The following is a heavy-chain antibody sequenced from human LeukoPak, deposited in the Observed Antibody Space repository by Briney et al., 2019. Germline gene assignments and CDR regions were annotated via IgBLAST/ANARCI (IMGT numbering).Heavy chain of an antibody. V-gene: IGHV1-2*02. Sequence: GASVKVSCKASGYTFTGYYMHWVRQAPGQGLEWMGWINPNSGGTNYAQKFQGRVTMTRDTSISTAYMELSRLRSDDTAVYYCARAPSSPYYYGSGSRGFDYWGLGTLVTVSS. CDR3: ARAPSSPYYYGSGSRGFDY. CDR2: INPNSGGT. CDR1: GYTFTGYY. J-gene: IGHJ4*02. D-gene: IGHD3-10*01.